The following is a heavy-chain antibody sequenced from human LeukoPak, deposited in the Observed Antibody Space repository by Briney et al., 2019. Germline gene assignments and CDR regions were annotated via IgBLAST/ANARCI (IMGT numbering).Heavy chain of an antibody. V-gene: IGHV3-74*01. CDR3: LRDLFLVWTPGEDFDH. CDR2: INERATII. CDR1: GFTFSNYW. J-gene: IGHJ4*02. D-gene: IGHD3-16*01. Sequence: GGSLRLSCAASGFTFSNYWMHWVRQAPGKGLEWVSRINERATIISYADSVEGRFTISRENARNTMYLQMNSLTAEDTAFYYCLRDLFLVWTPGEDFDHWGQGTLASVPS.